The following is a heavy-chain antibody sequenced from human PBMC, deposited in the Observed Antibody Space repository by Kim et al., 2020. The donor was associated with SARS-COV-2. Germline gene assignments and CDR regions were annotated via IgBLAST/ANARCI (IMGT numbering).Heavy chain of an antibody. CDR2: ITSEGIGP. CDR3: ARDIEVGGMSWWFDA. V-gene: IGHV3-74*01. CDR1: GFNFGSYW. D-gene: IGHD6-13*01. J-gene: IGHJ5*02. Sequence: GGSLRLSCAASGFNFGSYWMHWVRQAPGKGLEWVSRITSEGIGPSYADSVKGRFTISRDDAKDTLFLEMTSLRADDTAVYYCARDIEVGGMSWWFDAWGQGTLVTVSS.